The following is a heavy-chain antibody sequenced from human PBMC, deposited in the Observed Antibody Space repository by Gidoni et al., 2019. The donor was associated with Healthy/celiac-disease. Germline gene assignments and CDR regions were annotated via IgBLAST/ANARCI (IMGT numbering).Heavy chain of an antibody. J-gene: IGHJ4*02. D-gene: IGHD5-12*01. CDR2: IYYSGST. CDR3: GRHVQMATIGGFDY. Sequence: QLRLQESGPGLAKPSETLSLTCTVSGGSMSSSNYYWGWLRQSPGKGLEWIGSIYYSGSTHYNPSLKSRVTIFVDTSKNQFSLKLSSVTAADTAVYYCGRHVQMATIGGFDYWGQGTLVTVSS. V-gene: IGHV4-39*01. CDR1: GGSMSSSNYY.